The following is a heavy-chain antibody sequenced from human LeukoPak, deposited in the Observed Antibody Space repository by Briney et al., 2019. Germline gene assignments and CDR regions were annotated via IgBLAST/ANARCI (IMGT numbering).Heavy chain of an antibody. CDR1: GFTFSNYA. D-gene: IGHD2-2*01. Sequence: PGGSLRLSCAASGFTFSNYAMSWVRQAPGKGLEWVSAISGSGGSTYYADSVKGRFTISRDNSKNTLYLQMNSLRAEDTAVYYCAKDRHAPGRYCSSTSCFPFDSWGQGTLVTVSS. V-gene: IGHV3-23*01. CDR2: ISGSGGST. CDR3: AKDRHAPGRYCSSTSCFPFDS. J-gene: IGHJ5*01.